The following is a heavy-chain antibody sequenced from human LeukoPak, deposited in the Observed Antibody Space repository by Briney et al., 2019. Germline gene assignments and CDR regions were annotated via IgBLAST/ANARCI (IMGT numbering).Heavy chain of an antibody. J-gene: IGHJ3*02. V-gene: IGHV3-21*01. Sequence: GGSLRLSCAASGFTFSDFYMSWVHQAPGKGLEWVSSITSGSSYIYYADSVKGRFTISRDNAKNSLYLQMNSLRAEDTAVYYCARTGMTDAFDIWGQGTMVTVSS. CDR1: GFTFSDFY. CDR2: ITSGSSYI. CDR3: ARTGMTDAFDI. D-gene: IGHD1-14*01.